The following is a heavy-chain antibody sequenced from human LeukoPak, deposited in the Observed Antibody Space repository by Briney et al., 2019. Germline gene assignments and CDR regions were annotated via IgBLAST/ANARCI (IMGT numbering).Heavy chain of an antibody. CDR1: GGSISSYC. D-gene: IGHD6-6*01. J-gene: IGHJ4*02. CDR3: ASTYSSSSGLNW. V-gene: IGHV4-59*01. CDR2: IYYTGST. Sequence: PSETLSLTCTVSGGSISSYCWSWIRQPPGKGLEWIGYIYYTGSTKYNPSLKSRVTISVDTSKNQFSLNLSSVTAADTAVYYCASTYSSSSGLNWWGQGTLVTVSS.